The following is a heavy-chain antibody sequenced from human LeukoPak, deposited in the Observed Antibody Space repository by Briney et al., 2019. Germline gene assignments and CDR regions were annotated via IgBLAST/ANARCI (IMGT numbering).Heavy chain of an antibody. CDR1: GFTFSSYA. D-gene: IGHD3-22*01. CDR3: AKGPMIVVVILSDAFDI. V-gene: IGHV3-23*01. J-gene: IGHJ3*02. Sequence: GRSLRLSCAASGFTFSSYAMSWVRQAPGKGLEWVSAISGSGGSTYYADSVKGRFTISRDNSKNTLYLQMNSLRAEDTAVYYCAKGPMIVVVILSDAFDIWGQGTMVTVSS. CDR2: ISGSGGST.